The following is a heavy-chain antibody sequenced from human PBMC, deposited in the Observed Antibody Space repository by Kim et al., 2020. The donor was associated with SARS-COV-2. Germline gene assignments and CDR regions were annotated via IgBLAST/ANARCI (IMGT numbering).Heavy chain of an antibody. D-gene: IGHD5-18*01. CDR2: IRSKAYGGTT. J-gene: IGHJ6*02. Sequence: GGSLRLSCTASGFTFGDYAMSWVRQAPGKGLEWVGFIRSKAYGGTTEYAASVKGRFTISRDDSKSIAYLQMNSLKTEDTAVYYCTRRGYSYGPNYYYYGMDVWGQGTTVTVSS. V-gene: IGHV3-49*04. CDR3: TRRGYSYGPNYYYYGMDV. CDR1: GFTFGDYA.